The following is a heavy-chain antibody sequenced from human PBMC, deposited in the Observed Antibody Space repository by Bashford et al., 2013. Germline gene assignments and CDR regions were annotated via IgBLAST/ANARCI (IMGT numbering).Heavy chain of an antibody. CDR3: ARDPLLWFGYYGMDV. Sequence: WVRQAPGQGLEWMGWINPNSGGTNYAQKFQGRVTMTRDTSISTAYMELSRLRSDDTAVYYCARDPLLWFGYYGMDVWGQGTTVTVSS. J-gene: IGHJ6*02. CDR2: INPNSGGT. V-gene: IGHV1-2*02. D-gene: IGHD3-10*01.